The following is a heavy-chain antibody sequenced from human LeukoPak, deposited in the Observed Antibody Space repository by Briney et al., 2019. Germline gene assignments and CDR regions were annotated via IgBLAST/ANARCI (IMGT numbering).Heavy chain of an antibody. CDR1: GFTFSSYA. J-gene: IGHJ4*02. CDR3: AREGRRTFDY. D-gene: IGHD1-26*01. V-gene: IGHV3-30-3*01. CDR2: ISYDGSNK. Sequence: GRSLRLSCAASGFTFSSYAMHWVRQAPGKGLEWVAVISYDGSNKYYADSVKGRFTISRDNSKNTLYLQMNSLRAEDTAVYYCAREGRRTFDYWGQGTLVTVSS.